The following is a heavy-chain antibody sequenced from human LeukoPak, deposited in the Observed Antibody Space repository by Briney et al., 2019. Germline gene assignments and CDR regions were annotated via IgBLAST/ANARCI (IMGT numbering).Heavy chain of an antibody. V-gene: IGHV3-11*04. CDR2: ISSGGDSI. CDR1: GITFSDHY. D-gene: IGHD3-10*01. CDR3: ASGSYGSGFYYFYYMDV. J-gene: IGHJ6*03. Sequence: GGSLRLSCAASGITFSDHYMSWIRQAPGKGLEWLSYISSGGDSIYYADSVKGRFTISRDNAKNSVSLQMHSLRAEDTAVSYCASGSYGSGFYYFYYMDVWGKGTTVTVSS.